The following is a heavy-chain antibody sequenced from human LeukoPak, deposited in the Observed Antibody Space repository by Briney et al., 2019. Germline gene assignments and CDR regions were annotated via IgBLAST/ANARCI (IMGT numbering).Heavy chain of an antibody. CDR2: ISGSGGST. V-gene: IGHV3-23*01. D-gene: IGHD6-19*01. J-gene: IGHJ4*02. CDR1: GFTFSSYA. Sequence: GRSLRLSCAASGFTFSSYAMSWVRQAPGKGLEWVSTISGSGGSTYYADSVKGRFTISRDNSKNTLFVQMNSLRAEDTAVYYCAKRGGESNGWGAFDYWGQGTLVTVSS. CDR3: AKRGGESNGWGAFDY.